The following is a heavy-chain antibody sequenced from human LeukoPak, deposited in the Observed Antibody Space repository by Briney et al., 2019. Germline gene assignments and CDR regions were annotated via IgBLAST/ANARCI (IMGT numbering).Heavy chain of an antibody. V-gene: IGHV1-69*04. CDR3: ARGGIAARLYYYYMDV. Sequence: SVKVSCKASGGTFSSYAISWVRQAPGQGLEWMGRIIPILGIANYAQKFQGRVTITADESTSTAYMELSSLRSEDTAVYYCARGGIAARLYYYYMDVWGKGTTVTVSS. D-gene: IGHD6-6*01. J-gene: IGHJ6*03. CDR2: IIPILGIA. CDR1: GGTFSSYA.